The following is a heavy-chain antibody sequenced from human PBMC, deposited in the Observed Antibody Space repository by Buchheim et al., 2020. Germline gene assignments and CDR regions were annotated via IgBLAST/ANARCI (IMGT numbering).Heavy chain of an antibody. CDR2: IYYSGST. J-gene: IGHJ5*02. CDR1: GGSISSGGYY. CDR3: ARYSSGWYYWFDP. D-gene: IGHD6-19*01. V-gene: IGHV4-39*01. Sequence: QVQLQESGPGLVKPSQTLSLTCTVSGGSISSGGYYWSWIRQPPGKGLEWIGTIYYSGSTYYNSSLKSLVIISVDTSKNQFSLKLSSVTAADTAVYYCARYSSGWYYWFDPWGQGTL.